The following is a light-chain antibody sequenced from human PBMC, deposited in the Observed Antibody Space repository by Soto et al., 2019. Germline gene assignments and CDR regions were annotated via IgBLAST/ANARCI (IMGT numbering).Light chain of an antibody. Sequence: QSALTQPPSVSGAPGQRVTISCTGSSSNIGAGYDVHWYQQLPGTAPKLLIYDNSNRPSGVPDRFSGSKSGTSASLAITGLQAEDEADYYCQSYDSSLSEYVFGTGTKVTVL. CDR2: DNS. CDR1: SSNIGAGYD. CDR3: QSYDSSLSEYV. V-gene: IGLV1-40*01. J-gene: IGLJ1*01.